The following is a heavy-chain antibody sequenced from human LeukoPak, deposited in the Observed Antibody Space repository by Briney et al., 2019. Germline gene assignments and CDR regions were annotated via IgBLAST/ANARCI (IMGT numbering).Heavy chain of an antibody. CDR2: INSDGSST. V-gene: IGHV3-74*01. Sequence: GGSLRLSCAASGFTFSSYWMHWVRHAPGKGLVWVSRINSDGSSTSYADSVKGRFTISRDNAKNTLYLQMNSLRAEDTAVYYCASTDTGIAVAGRSDYWGQGTLVTVSS. J-gene: IGHJ4*02. CDR1: GFTFSSYW. CDR3: ASTDTGIAVAGRSDY. D-gene: IGHD6-19*01.